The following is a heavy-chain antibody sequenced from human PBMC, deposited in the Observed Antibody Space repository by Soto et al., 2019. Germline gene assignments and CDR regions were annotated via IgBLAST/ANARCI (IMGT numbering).Heavy chain of an antibody. Sequence: GGSLRLSCAASGFTFSSYGIHWVRQAPGKGLEWVAVISYDGSNKYYADSVKGRFTISRDNSKNTLYLQMNSLRAEDTAVYYCAKDSTAMVTIDYYYGMDVWGQGTTVTVSS. J-gene: IGHJ6*02. CDR2: ISYDGSNK. D-gene: IGHD5-18*01. V-gene: IGHV3-30*18. CDR1: GFTFSSYG. CDR3: AKDSTAMVTIDYYYGMDV.